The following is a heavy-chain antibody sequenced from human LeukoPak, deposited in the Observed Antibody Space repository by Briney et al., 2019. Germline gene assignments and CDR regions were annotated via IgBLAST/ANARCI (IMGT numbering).Heavy chain of an antibody. CDR3: ARAPYGSGSSYFDY. CDR2: IYYSGST. Sequence: SETLSLTCTVSGGSISSADYYWSWIRQPPGKGLEWIGYIYYSGSTYYNPSLKSRVTISVDTSKNQFSLKLSSVTAADTAVYYCARAPYGSGSSYFDYWGQGTLVTVSS. V-gene: IGHV4-30-4*01. D-gene: IGHD3-10*01. J-gene: IGHJ4*02. CDR1: GGSISSADYY.